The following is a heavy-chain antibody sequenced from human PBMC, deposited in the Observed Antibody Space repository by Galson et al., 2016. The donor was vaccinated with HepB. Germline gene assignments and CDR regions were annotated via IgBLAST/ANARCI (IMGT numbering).Heavy chain of an antibody. CDR2: INHSGST. V-gene: IGHV4-34*01. CDR1: GGSFSGYY. Sequence: SETLSLTCAVYGGSFSGYYWSWIRQPPGKGLEWIGEINHSGSTNYNPSLKSRVTISVDTSKNQFSLKLSSVTAADTAVFYCARKGPIAPYFAVVVGATRRGYYFDSWGQGTLVTVSS. J-gene: IGHJ4*02. D-gene: IGHD2-15*01. CDR3: ARKGPIAPYFAVVVGATRRGYYFDS.